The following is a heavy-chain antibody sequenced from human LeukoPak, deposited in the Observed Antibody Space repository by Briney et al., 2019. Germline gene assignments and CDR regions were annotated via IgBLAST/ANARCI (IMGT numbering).Heavy chain of an antibody. CDR2: ICPDGTGI. J-gene: IGHJ4*02. Sequence: GGSLRLSCAASGFIFSLYCMHWVRQAPGKGPMWVSRICPDGTGISYADSVKARFTTSRDNAKNTVYLQMNGLREEDTAVYYCVRDFRSADYWGQGTLVTVSS. V-gene: IGHV3-74*01. CDR1: GFIFSLYC. CDR3: VRDFRSADY.